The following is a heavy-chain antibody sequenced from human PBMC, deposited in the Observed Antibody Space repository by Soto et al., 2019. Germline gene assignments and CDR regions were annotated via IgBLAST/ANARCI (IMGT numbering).Heavy chain of an antibody. CDR1: DVTFTTYA. J-gene: IGHJ5*02. V-gene: IGHV3-23*01. D-gene: IGHD3-22*01. Sequence: GGSLRLSCAASDVTFTTYAMSWVRQAPGKGLEWVSTISGNGVSTYFADSVKGRFTISRDNSRNTLHLQMNSLRAEDTAVYYCAKVNYDDSGYYYRAWGQGTLVTVSS. CDR2: ISGNGVST. CDR3: AKVNYDDSGYYYRA.